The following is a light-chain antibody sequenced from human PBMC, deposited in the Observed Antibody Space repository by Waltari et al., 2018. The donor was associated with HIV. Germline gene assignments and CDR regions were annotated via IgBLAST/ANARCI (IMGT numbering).Light chain of an antibody. Sequence: SALTQPASVSGSLGQSAPIACTGATRDIGDVVTWYPPLPGRPPHLLFSGVNRRPSVISHRFLSSKSGATASLTISRLQADDEGCYYCSSTADLESVTFGGGT. CDR3: SSTADLESVT. CDR2: GVN. V-gene: IGLV2-14*03. CDR1: TRDIGDV. J-gene: IGLJ2*01.